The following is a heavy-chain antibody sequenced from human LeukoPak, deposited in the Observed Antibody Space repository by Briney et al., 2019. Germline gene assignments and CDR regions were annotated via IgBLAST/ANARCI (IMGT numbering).Heavy chain of an antibody. CDR1: GGSFSGYY. CDR3: ARGRYCSGGSCYYAFDI. D-gene: IGHD2-15*01. J-gene: IGHJ3*02. CDR2: INHSGST. Sequence: SETLSLTCAVYGGSFSGYYWSWIRQPPGKGLEWIGEINHSGSTNYNPSLTSRVTISVDTSKNQFSLKLSSVTAADTAVYYCARGRYCSGGSCYYAFDIWGQGTMVTVSS. V-gene: IGHV4-34*01.